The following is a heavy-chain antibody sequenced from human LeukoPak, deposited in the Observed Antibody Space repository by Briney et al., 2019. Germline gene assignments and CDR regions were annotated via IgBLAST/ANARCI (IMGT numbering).Heavy chain of an antibody. V-gene: IGHV3-11*01. J-gene: IGHJ4*02. CDR1: GFTFSDYY. D-gene: IGHD6-13*01. CDR3: ARDIAWQQLAVFDY. CDR2: ISSGGGGVI. Sequence: GGSLRLSCVASGFTFSDYYMSWIRQAPGKGLEWISYISSGGGGVIYYADSMKGRFTISRDNAKNSLYLQMNSLAAEDTAVYYCARDIAWQQLAVFDYWGQGTMVTVSS.